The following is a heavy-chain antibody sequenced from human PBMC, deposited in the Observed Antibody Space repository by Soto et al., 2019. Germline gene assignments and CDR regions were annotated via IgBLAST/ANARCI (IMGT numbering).Heavy chain of an antibody. CDR2: SNHSGST. CDR1: GGSFSGYY. Sequence: QVQLQQWGAGLLKPSETLSLTCAVYGGSFSGYYWSWIRQPPGKGLEWIGESNHSGSTNYNPSLKSRVTIPVDTSKNQFSLKLSSVTAADTAVYYCARRMTAIPLFDYWGQGTLVTVSS. J-gene: IGHJ4*02. CDR3: ARRMTAIPLFDY. D-gene: IGHD2-21*02. V-gene: IGHV4-34*01.